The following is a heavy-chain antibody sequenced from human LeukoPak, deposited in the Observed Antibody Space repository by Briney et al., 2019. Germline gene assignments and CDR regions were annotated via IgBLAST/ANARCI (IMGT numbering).Heavy chain of an antibody. CDR3: ARVAAAGTVAAYY. V-gene: IGHV1-46*01. Sequence: ASVKVSCKASGYTFTSNYIHWVRQAPGQGLEWMGMIYPRDGSTSYAQKFQGRVTVTRDTSTSTAYMELRSLRSDDTAVYYCARVAAAGTVAAYYWGQGTLVTVSS. CDR1: GYTFTSNY. J-gene: IGHJ4*02. CDR2: IYPRDGST. D-gene: IGHD6-13*01.